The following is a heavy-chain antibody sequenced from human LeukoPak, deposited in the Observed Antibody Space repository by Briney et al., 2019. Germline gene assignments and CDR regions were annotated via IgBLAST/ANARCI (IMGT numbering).Heavy chain of an antibody. CDR2: ISGSGGST. J-gene: IGHJ4*02. D-gene: IGHD3-10*01. Sequence: GGSLRLSCAASGFTFSSYAMSWVRQAPGKGLEWVSAISGSGGSTYYADSVKGRFTISRDNSKNTLYLQMNSLRAEDTAVYYCAAFMVRGVIVEDYWSQGTLVTVSS. CDR3: AAFMVRGVIVEDY. V-gene: IGHV3-23*01. CDR1: GFTFSSYA.